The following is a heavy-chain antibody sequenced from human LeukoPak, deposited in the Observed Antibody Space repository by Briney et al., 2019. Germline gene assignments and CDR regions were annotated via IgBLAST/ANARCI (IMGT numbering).Heavy chain of an antibody. V-gene: IGHV4-39*07. J-gene: IGHJ6*02. CDR3: ARDLDSAGRDGMDV. CDR1: GGSIRSSYYY. CDR2: IYDSGST. Sequence: SETLSLTCTVSGGSIRSSYYYWGWIRQPPGKGLEWIGSIYDSGSTYYNPSLKSRVTISVDTSKNQFSLKLSSVTAADTAVYYCARDLDSAGRDGMDVWSQGTTVTVSS. D-gene: IGHD6-13*01.